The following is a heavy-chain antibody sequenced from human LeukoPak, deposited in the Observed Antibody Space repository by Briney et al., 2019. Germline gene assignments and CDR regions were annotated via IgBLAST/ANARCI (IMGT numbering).Heavy chain of an antibody. Sequence: GASVKVSCKASGGTFSSYAISWVRQAPGQGLEWMGGIIPISDTANYAQKFQGRVKIIADESTSTAYMELSSLRSEDTAVYYCARDPGYCSGGSCYSHYYYGMDVWGQGTTVTVSS. CDR1: GGTFSSYA. CDR3: ARDPGYCSGGSCYSHYYYGMDV. J-gene: IGHJ6*02. V-gene: IGHV1-69*13. CDR2: IIPISDTA. D-gene: IGHD2-15*01.